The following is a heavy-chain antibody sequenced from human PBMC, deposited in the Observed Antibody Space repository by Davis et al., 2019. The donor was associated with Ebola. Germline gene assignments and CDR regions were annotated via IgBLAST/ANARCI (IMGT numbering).Heavy chain of an antibody. CDR3: ARHVNGDFWYFDL. Sequence: GESLNTSCAASGFIVSDKYMSWVRQAPGKGLEWVSVIYRDERTYYADSVKGRFTVSRDNSENMLYLQMSTLRAEDTAVYYCARHVNGDFWYFDLWGRGTRVTVSS. D-gene: IGHD4-17*01. V-gene: IGHV3-53*01. J-gene: IGHJ2*01. CDR1: GFIVSDKY. CDR2: IYRDERT.